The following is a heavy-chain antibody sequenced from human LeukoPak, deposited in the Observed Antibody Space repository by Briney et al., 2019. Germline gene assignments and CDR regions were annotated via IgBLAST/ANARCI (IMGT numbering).Heavy chain of an antibody. CDR3: ARDDASSSSFDY. D-gene: IGHD6-6*01. J-gene: IGHJ4*02. V-gene: IGHV4-61*01. CDR2: IYYSGST. Sequence: SETLSLTCTVSGGSVSSGSYYWSWIRQPPGKGLEWIGYIYYSGSTNYNPSLKSRVTISVDTSKSQFSLKPSSVTAADTAVYYCARDDASSSSFDYWGQGTLVTVSS. CDR1: GGSVSSGSYY.